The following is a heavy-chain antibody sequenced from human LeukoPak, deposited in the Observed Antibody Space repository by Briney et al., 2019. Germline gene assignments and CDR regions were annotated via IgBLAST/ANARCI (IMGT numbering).Heavy chain of an antibody. CDR1: GGTFSSYA. CDR3: ARARPYCSGGSCYDAFDI. Sequence: SVKVSCKASGGTFSSYAISWVRQAPGQGLEWMGGIIPIFGTANYAQKFQGRVTITADKSTSTAYMELSSLRSEDTAVYYCARARPYCSGGSCYDAFDIWCQGTMVTVSS. V-gene: IGHV1-69*06. J-gene: IGHJ3*02. CDR2: IIPIFGTA. D-gene: IGHD2-15*01.